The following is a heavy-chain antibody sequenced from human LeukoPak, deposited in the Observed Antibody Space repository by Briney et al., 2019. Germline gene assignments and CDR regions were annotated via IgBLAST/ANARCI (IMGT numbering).Heavy chain of an antibody. J-gene: IGHJ5*02. D-gene: IGHD3-3*01. Sequence: ASVKVSCKASGYTFTGYYMHWVRQAPGQGLEWMGWINPNSGGTNYAQKFQGRVTMTRDTSISTAYMELSRLRSDDTAVYYCARGRIREWLEPPWHNWFDPWGQGTLVTVSS. CDR3: ARGRIREWLEPPWHNWFDP. V-gene: IGHV1-2*02. CDR2: INPNSGGT. CDR1: GYTFTGYY.